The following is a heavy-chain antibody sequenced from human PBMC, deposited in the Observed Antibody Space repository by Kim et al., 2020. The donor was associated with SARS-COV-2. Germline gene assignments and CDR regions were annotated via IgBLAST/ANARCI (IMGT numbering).Heavy chain of an antibody. V-gene: IGHV3-73*01. D-gene: IGHD1-26*01. CDR3: TRPMGPIGSPSGMDV. CDR1: GFTFSGSA. Sequence: GGSLRLSCAASGFTFSGSAMHWVRQASGKGLEWVGRIRSKANSYATAYAASVKGRFTISRDDSKNTAYLQMNSLKTEDTAVYYCTRPMGPIGSPSGMDVWGQGTTVTVSS. CDR2: IRSKANSYAT. J-gene: IGHJ6*02.